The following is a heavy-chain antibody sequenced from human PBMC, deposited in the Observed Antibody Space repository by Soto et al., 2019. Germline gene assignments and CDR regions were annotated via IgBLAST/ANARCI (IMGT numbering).Heavy chain of an antibody. J-gene: IGHJ4*02. V-gene: IGHV4-39*01. CDR2: IFYSGTT. CDR3: ASYGDYPDY. Sequence: QLQLQESGPGLVKPSETLSLTCTVSGGSISGSSYYWGWIRQPPGKGLEWIGTIFYSGTTYYNPSLKSRVTISVDTSKNQFSLRLTSVTAADTAVYHCASYGDYPDYWGQGTLVTVSS. CDR1: GGSISGSSYY. D-gene: IGHD4-17*01.